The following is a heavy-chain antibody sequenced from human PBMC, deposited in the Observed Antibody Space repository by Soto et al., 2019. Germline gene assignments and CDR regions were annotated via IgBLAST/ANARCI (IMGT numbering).Heavy chain of an antibody. V-gene: IGHV3-23*01. CDR1: GFTFRNYA. CDR3: ARDRASSSEGTT. Sequence: EVQMLESGGGFVQPGGSLRLSCAASGFTFRNYAMTWVRQAPGKGLEWVSGFSGSGDTTYYADSVKGRFTISGDNSKNTLYLEMSSLRAEDTVVYYCARDRASSSEGTTWGRGTLVTVS. J-gene: IGHJ5*02. CDR2: FSGSGDTT. D-gene: IGHD1-7*01.